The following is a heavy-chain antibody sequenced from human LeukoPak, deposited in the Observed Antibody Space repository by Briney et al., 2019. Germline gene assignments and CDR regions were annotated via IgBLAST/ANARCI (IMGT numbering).Heavy chain of an antibody. J-gene: IGHJ3*02. CDR3: ARTQDSGDAFDI. CDR2: INPNSGGT. Sequence: ASVTVSCMASGYTFTGYYMHWVRQAPGQGLEWMGRINPNSGGTNYAQKFQGRVTMTRDTSISTAYMELSRLRSDDTAVYYCARTQDSGDAFDIWGQGTMVTVSS. D-gene: IGHD3-10*01. CDR1: GYTFTGYY. V-gene: IGHV1-2*06.